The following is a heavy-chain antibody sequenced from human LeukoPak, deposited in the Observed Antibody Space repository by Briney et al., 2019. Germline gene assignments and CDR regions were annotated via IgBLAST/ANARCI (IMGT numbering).Heavy chain of an antibody. D-gene: IGHD3-22*01. CDR1: RGSISTYY. CDR3: ARGRPDPQNSDYWDY. CDR2: THYTGRT. V-gene: IGHV4-59*13. J-gene: IGHJ4*02. Sequence: PSETLSLTCTISRGSISTYYWSWIRQTPGTTLEWIGNTHYTGRTRYNPSLESRVTMSLDTPKNEFSLRLTSMTAADSAVYYCARGRPDPQNSDYWDYWGQGILVTASS.